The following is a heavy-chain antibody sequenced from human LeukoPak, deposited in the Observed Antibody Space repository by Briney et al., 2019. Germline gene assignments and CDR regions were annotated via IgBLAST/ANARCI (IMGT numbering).Heavy chain of an antibody. CDR3: ARDQDSSGYYHRYYYYGMDV. J-gene: IGHJ6*02. D-gene: IGHD3-22*01. V-gene: IGHV3-21*01. CDR2: ISSSSSYI. CDR1: GFTFSSYT. Sequence: PGGSLRLSCAASGFTFSSYTMNWVRQAPGKGLEWVSCISSSSSYIYYADSVKGRFTISRDNAKNSLYLQMNSLRAEDTAVYYCARDQDSSGYYHRYYYYGMDVWGQGTTVTVSS.